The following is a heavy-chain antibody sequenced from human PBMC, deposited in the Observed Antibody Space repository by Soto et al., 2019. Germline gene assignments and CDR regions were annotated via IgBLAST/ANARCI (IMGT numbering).Heavy chain of an antibody. CDR1: GGSFSGYY. Sequence: PSETLSLTCAVYGGSFSGYYWSWIRQPPGKGLERIGEINHSGSTNYNPSLKSRVTISVDTSKNQFSLKLSSVTAADTAVYYCARLGVVVVAEADPDAFDIWGQGTMVTVSS. J-gene: IGHJ3*02. V-gene: IGHV4-34*01. D-gene: IGHD2-15*01. CDR3: ARLGVVVVAEADPDAFDI. CDR2: INHSGST.